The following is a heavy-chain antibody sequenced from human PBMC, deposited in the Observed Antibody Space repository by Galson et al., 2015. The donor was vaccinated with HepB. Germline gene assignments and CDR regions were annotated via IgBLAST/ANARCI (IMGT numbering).Heavy chain of an antibody. V-gene: IGHV4-59*01. CDR1: GGSISSYY. CDR3: ARQEYQLLYGGYNWFDP. Sequence: SETLSLTCTVSGGSISSYYWSWIRQPPGKGLEWIGYIYYSGSTNYNPSLKSRVTISVDTSKNQFSLKLSSVTAADTAVYYCARQEYQLLYGGYNWFDPWGQGTLVTVSS. D-gene: IGHD2-2*02. CDR2: IYYSGST. J-gene: IGHJ5*02.